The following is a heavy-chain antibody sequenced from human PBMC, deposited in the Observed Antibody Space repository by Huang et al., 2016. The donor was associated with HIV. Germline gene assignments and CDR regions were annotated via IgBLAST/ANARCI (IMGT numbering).Heavy chain of an antibody. CDR3: AYQQWLVGGLNH. Sequence: EVELVESGGGLVKPGGSLRLSCAASGFAFSSYGMNWVRQAPGKGLGWVASIGRASSYIYYADSGKGRVTISRDNAKSSIYLQLDSLRAEDTAVYYCAYQQWLVGGLNHWGQGTLVVVSS. V-gene: IGHV3-21*02. J-gene: IGHJ5*02. D-gene: IGHD6-19*01. CDR2: IGRASSYI. CDR1: GFAFSSYG.